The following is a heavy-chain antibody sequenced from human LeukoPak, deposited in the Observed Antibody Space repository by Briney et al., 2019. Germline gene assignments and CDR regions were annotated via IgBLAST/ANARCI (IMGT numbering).Heavy chain of an antibody. Sequence: ASVKVSCKASGGTFSSYAISWVRQAPGQGLEWMGRIIPILGIANYAQKFQGRVTITADESTSTAYMELSSLRSDDTAVYYCARIRLESYFDYWGQGTLVTVSS. D-gene: IGHD3-3*01. V-gene: IGHV1-69*04. J-gene: IGHJ4*02. CDR1: GGTFSSYA. CDR3: ARIRLESYFDY. CDR2: IIPILGIA.